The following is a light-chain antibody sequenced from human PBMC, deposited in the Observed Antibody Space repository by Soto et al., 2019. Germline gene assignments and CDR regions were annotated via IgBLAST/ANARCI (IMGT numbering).Light chain of an antibody. CDR1: QDINSY. V-gene: IGKV1-33*01. CDR2: EGS. J-gene: IGKJ3*01. CDR3: QQDDDLPFT. Sequence: DIQMTQSPSSLSASVGDRVTITCQASQDINSYLNWFQQKAGKAPKLLIYEGSNLETGVPSRFSGSGSATVFTLSISSLQPEDAATYYCQQDDDLPFTFGPGTKLGIK.